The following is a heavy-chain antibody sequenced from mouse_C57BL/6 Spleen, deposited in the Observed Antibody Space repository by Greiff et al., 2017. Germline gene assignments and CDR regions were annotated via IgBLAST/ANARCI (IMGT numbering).Heavy chain of an antibody. Sequence: VQLQQPGAELVRPGSSVKLSCKASGYTFTSYWMHWVKQRPIQGLEWIGNIDPSDSDTHSNQKFKDKATLTVDKSSSTAYMQLSSLTSEDSAVYYCARENYGNFGGFAYWGQGTLVTVSA. J-gene: IGHJ3*01. CDR1: GYTFTSYW. D-gene: IGHD2-1*01. CDR3: ARENYGNFGGFAY. CDR2: IDPSDSDT. V-gene: IGHV1-52*01.